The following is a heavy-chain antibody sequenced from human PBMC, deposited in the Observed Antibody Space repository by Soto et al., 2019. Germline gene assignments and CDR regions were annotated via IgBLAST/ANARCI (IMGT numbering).Heavy chain of an antibody. CDR1: GFTFSSYG. CDR2: IWYDGSNK. J-gene: IGHJ3*02. V-gene: IGHV3-33*01. Sequence: QVQLVESGGGVVQPGRSLRLSCAASGFTFSSYGMHWVRQAPGKGLEWVAVIWYDGSNKYYADSVKGRFTISRDNXKXTXXLQMNSLRAEDTAVYYCARDRYYYDSSGYPGTFDIWGQGTMVTVSS. D-gene: IGHD3-22*01. CDR3: ARDRYYYDSSGYPGTFDI.